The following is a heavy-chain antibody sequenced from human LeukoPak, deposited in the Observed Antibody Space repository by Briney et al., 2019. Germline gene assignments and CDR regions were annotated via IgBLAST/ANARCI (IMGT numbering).Heavy chain of an antibody. CDR1: GGTFSSYA. CDR2: IIPIFGTA. V-gene: IGHV1-69*13. Sequence: GASVKVSCKASGGTFSSYAISWVRQAPGQGLEWMGGIIPIFGTANYAQKFQGRVTITADESTSTAYMELSSLRSEDTAVYYCARVSQEKTKLRFLGFDYWGQGTRVTVSS. J-gene: IGHJ4*02. D-gene: IGHD3-3*01. CDR3: ARVSQEKTKLRFLGFDY.